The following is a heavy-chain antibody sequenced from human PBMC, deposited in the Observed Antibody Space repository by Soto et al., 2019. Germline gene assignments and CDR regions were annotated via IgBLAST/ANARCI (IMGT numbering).Heavy chain of an antibody. D-gene: IGHD3-3*01. CDR3: ARGLYYDFWSGYGAHNWFDP. CDR1: GGSISTRSSY. CDR2: IYYIGNT. J-gene: IGHJ5*02. V-gene: IGHV4-39*02. Sequence: SETLSLTCTVSGGSISTRSSYWGWIRQPPGKGLEWIGSIYYIGNTYYNPSLKSRVAISIDSSKTRFSLNLNSVTTAADTAVYYCARGLYYDFWSGYGAHNWFDPWGQGTLVTVSS.